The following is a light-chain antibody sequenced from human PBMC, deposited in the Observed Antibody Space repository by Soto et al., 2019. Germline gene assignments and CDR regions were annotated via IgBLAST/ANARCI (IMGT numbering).Light chain of an antibody. V-gene: IGKV1-5*01. Sequence: DIQITQSPSTLPSFVGDRVTITCRASQNIGDWLAWYRQKPGTAPKVLIYHASTFRSGVPSRFSGGGSGTEFTLTISSLQPDDFATYYCQQYNTHSTFGQGTRLEI. CDR2: HAS. J-gene: IGKJ5*01. CDR3: QQYNTHST. CDR1: QNIGDW.